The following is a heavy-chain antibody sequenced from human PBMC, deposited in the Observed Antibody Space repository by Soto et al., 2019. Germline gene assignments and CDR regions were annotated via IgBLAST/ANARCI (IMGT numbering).Heavy chain of an antibody. V-gene: IGHV3-13*04. CDR2: ISAAGET. CDR3: ALGIAGGLDV. D-gene: IGHD2-15*01. Sequence: EVQLVESGGGLVQPGGSLRLSCAASGFTFSNYDMHWVRQGTGKGLEWVSSISAAGETYYSGSVKGRLTISREDAKNSLYLQMNSLRAGDTAVYYCALGIAGGLDVWGQGTPVTVSS. J-gene: IGHJ6*02. CDR1: GFTFSNYD.